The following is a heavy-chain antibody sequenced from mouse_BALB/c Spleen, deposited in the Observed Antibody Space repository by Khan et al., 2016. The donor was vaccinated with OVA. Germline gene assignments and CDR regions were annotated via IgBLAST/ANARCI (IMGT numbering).Heavy chain of an antibody. CDR3: PEINA. CDR2: IDPANGNT. V-gene: IGHV14-3*02. CDR1: GFNIKDTY. Sequence: VQLKQSGAELVKPGASVKLSCTASGFNIKDTYMHWGKQRPEQDLEGIGRIDPANGNTKYDPNFQGKTPITADTSSNKAYLKLTSLPSGDTAVYYCPEINAWGQGTTLTVSS. J-gene: IGHJ2*01.